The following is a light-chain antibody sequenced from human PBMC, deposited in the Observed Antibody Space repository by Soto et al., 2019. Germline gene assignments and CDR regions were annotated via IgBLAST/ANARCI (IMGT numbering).Light chain of an antibody. CDR1: NSDVGGYNY. J-gene: IGLJ1*01. Sequence: SALTQPASVSGSPGQSITISCAGTNSDVGGYNYVSWYQQHPGKAPELMIYEVSHRPSGVSNRFSGSKSDNTAPLTISGLQAEDEADYYCSSYTSISTLYVFGTGTKVTV. CDR3: SSYTSISTLYV. CDR2: EVS. V-gene: IGLV2-14*01.